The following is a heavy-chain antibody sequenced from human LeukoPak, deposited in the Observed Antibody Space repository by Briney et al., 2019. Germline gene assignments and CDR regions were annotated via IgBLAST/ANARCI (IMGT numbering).Heavy chain of an antibody. Sequence: PSETLSLTCTVSGGSISSYYWSWIRQPAGKGLEWIGYIYYSGSTNYNPSLKSRVTISVDTSKNQFSLKLSSVTAADTAVYYCAREREMATFDYWGQGTLVTVSS. CDR3: AREREMATFDY. CDR2: IYYSGST. CDR1: GGSISSYY. J-gene: IGHJ4*02. D-gene: IGHD5-24*01. V-gene: IGHV4-59*01.